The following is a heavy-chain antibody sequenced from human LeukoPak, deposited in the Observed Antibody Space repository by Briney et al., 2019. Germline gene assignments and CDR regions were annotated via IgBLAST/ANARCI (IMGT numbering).Heavy chain of an antibody. Sequence: GGTLRLSCAASGFTFSSYGMTWVRQAPGKGLEWVSSISSSSSYIYYAASVKGRFTISRDNAKNSLYLQMNRLKAEDTAVYYCARERQLERLAFGKEGSAFDYWGRGTLVTVSS. D-gene: IGHD1-1*01. J-gene: IGHJ4*02. CDR2: ISSSSSYI. V-gene: IGHV3-21*01. CDR1: GFTFSSYG. CDR3: ARERQLERLAFGKEGSAFDY.